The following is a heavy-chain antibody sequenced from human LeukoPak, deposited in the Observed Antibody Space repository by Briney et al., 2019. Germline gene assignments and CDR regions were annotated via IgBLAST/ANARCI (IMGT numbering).Heavy chain of an antibody. V-gene: IGHV1-2*02. Sequence: ASVKVSCKASGYTFTGYYMHWVRQAPGQGLEWMGWISPNSGATSFAQKFQGRVTMTRDTSTSTAYMELSSLRSDDTAVYFCAREGYSTSSGPLDYWGQGTLVIVSS. CDR1: GYTFTGYY. J-gene: IGHJ4*02. CDR2: ISPNSGAT. D-gene: IGHD6-6*01. CDR3: AREGYSTSSGPLDY.